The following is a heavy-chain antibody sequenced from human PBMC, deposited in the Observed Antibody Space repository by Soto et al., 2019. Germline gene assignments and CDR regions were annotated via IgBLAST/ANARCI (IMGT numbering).Heavy chain of an antibody. CDR2: IIPIFGTA. J-gene: IGHJ6*02. Sequence: SVKVSCKASGGTFSSYAISWVRQAPGQGLEWMGGIIPIFGTANYAHKFQGRVTITADESTSTAYMELSSLRSEDTAVYYCASTNLGYSSGWYSPLYYYYYGMDVWGQGTTVTVSS. CDR3: ASTNLGYSSGWYSPLYYYYYGMDV. V-gene: IGHV1-69*13. CDR1: GGTFSSYA. D-gene: IGHD6-19*01.